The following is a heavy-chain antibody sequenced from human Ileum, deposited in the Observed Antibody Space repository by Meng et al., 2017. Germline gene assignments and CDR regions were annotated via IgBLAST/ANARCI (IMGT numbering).Heavy chain of an antibody. CDR1: GGSISISNW. CDR2: IYHTGGT. J-gene: IGHJ4*02. CDR3: ARVRCASVSCYGDSYFDY. Sequence: QVQLQESGPGLVKPSGTLPLTCAVSGGSISISNWWTWVRQPPGKGLEWIGEIYHTGGTNYNPSLKRRVTKSVDKSKNQFSLEVTSVTAADTAVYYCARVRCASVSCYGDSYFDYWGQGILVTVSS. V-gene: IGHV4-4*02. D-gene: IGHD2-15*01.